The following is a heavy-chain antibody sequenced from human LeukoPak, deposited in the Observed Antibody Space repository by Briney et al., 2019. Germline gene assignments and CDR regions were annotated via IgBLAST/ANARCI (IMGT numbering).Heavy chain of an antibody. CDR3: ARDLKRGYSSGRYSWGTGSSNDY. J-gene: IGHJ4*02. Sequence: ASVKVSCKASGYTFISYGISWVRQAPGQGLEWMGWISGYNGNTNYAQKLQGRVTMTTDTSTNTAYMELRSLRSDDTAVYYCARDLKRGYSSGRYSWGTGSSNDYWGQGTLVTVSS. V-gene: IGHV1-18*01. D-gene: IGHD6-19*01. CDR1: GYTFISYG. CDR2: ISGYNGNT.